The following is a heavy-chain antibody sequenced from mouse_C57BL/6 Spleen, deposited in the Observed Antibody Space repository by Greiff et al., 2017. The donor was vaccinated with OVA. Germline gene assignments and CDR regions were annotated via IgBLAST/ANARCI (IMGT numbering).Heavy chain of an antibody. V-gene: IGHV1-47*01. CDR1: GYTFTTYP. J-gene: IGHJ2*01. CDR3: ASGSYDGYYFDY. D-gene: IGHD2-3*01. CDR2: FHPYNDDT. Sequence: QVQLKESGAELVKPGASVKMSCKASGYTFTTYPIEWMKQNHGKSLEWIGNFHPYNDDTKYNEKFKGKATLTVEKSSSTVYLELSRLTSDDSAVYYCASGSYDGYYFDYWGQGTTLTVSS.